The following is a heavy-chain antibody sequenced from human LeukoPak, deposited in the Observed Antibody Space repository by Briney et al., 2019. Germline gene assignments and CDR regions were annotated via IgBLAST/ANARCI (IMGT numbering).Heavy chain of an antibody. CDR3: ARDEQWLVHFDY. Sequence: ASVKVSCKASGYTFTSYGISWVRQAPGQGLEWMGWISAYNGNTNYAQKLQGRVTMTTDTSTSTAYMELRSLRSDDAAVYYCARDEQWLVHFDYWGQGALVTVSS. J-gene: IGHJ4*02. D-gene: IGHD6-19*01. CDR1: GYTFTSYG. CDR2: ISAYNGNT. V-gene: IGHV1-18*04.